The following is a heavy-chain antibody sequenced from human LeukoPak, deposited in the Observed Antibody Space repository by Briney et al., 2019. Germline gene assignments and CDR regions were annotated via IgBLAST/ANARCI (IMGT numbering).Heavy chain of an antibody. Sequence: GGSLRLSCVASGFTFSRFGMHWVRQAPGKGLEWVAVISYDGRNKYYADSVKGRFTISRDNSKNTLFLQMSSLRAEDTAVYYCASHWAQQVVSDYWGQGTLVTVSS. J-gene: IGHJ4*02. CDR1: GFTFSRFG. CDR2: ISYDGRNK. D-gene: IGHD6-13*01. CDR3: ASHWAQQVVSDY. V-gene: IGHV3-30*03.